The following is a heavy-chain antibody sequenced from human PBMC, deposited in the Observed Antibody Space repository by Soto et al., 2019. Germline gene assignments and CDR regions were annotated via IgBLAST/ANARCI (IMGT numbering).Heavy chain of an antibody. Sequence: ASVKVACKAPGGTFSSYAISWVRQAPGQRLEWMGWINAGNGNTKYSQKFQGRVTITRDTSASTAYMELSSLRSEDTAVYYCARGPGGPDGPGDYWGQGTLVTISS. CDR2: INAGNGNT. CDR1: GGTFSSYA. V-gene: IGHV1-3*01. J-gene: IGHJ4*02. CDR3: ARGPGGPDGPGDY. D-gene: IGHD2-15*01.